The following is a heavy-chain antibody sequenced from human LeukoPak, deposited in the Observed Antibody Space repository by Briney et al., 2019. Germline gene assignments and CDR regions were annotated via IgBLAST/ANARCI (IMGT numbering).Heavy chain of an antibody. CDR1: GFTVSSNY. CDR3: ASSRSGWLQYNY. V-gene: IGHV3-66*01. Sequence: GGSLRLSCAASGFTVSSNYMSWVRQAPGKGLEWVSVIYSGGSTYYADSVKGRFTISRDNSKNTLYLQMNSLRAEDTAVYYCASSRSGWLQYNYWGQGTLVTVSS. J-gene: IGHJ4*02. D-gene: IGHD5-24*01. CDR2: IYSGGST.